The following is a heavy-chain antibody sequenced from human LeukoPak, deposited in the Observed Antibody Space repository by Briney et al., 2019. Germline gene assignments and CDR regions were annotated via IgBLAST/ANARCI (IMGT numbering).Heavy chain of an antibody. Sequence: ASVKVSCKASGYTFTSYDINWVRQATGQGLEWMGWMNPNSGNTGYAQKFQGRVTMTRNTSISTAYMELSSLRSEDTAVYYCARARGLYCSSTSCYKSWFDPWGQGTLVTVSS. V-gene: IGHV1-8*01. CDR3: ARARGLYCSSTSCYKSWFDP. CDR1: GYTFTSYD. CDR2: MNPNSGNT. D-gene: IGHD2-2*01. J-gene: IGHJ5*02.